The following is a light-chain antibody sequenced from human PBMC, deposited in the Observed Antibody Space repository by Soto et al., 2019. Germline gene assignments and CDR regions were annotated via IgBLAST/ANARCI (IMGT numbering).Light chain of an antibody. J-gene: IGLJ2*01. CDR2: EVS. CDR1: SSDVGGYNY. V-gene: IGLV2-8*01. Sequence: SALTQPPSASGSPGQSVTISCTGTSSDVGGYNYVSWYQQHPGKAPKLMIYEVSKRPSGVPDRFSGSKSGHTASLTVSGLQAEDEADYYCSSYAGNSVVFGGGTKLTVL. CDR3: SSYAGNSVV.